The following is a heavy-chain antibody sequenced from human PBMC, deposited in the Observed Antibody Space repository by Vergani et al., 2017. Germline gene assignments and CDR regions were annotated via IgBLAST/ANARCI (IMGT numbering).Heavy chain of an antibody. Sequence: QVQLQQWGAGLLKPSETLSLTCAVYGGSFSGYYWSWIRQPPGKGLEWIGEINHSGSTNYNPSLKSRVTISVDTSKNQFSLKLSSVTAADTAVYYWASCIAAPGLDVWGQGTTVTVSS. CDR2: INHSGST. CDR3: ASCIAAPGLDV. J-gene: IGHJ6*02. CDR1: GGSFSGYY. D-gene: IGHD6-13*01. V-gene: IGHV4-34*01.